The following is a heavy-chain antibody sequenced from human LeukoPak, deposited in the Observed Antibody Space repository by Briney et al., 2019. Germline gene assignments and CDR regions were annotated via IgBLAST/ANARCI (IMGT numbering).Heavy chain of an antibody. Sequence: GGSLRLSCAVSGLTFSSSWMDWVRQAPGKGLEWVASINPDGNKKYSADSVKGRFTISRDNAENSLYLRMNSLRVEDTAFYYCARDLAYSRLDYWGQGMLVTVSS. J-gene: IGHJ4*02. CDR2: INPDGNKK. D-gene: IGHD5-18*01. CDR3: ARDLAYSRLDY. V-gene: IGHV3-7*01. CDR1: GLTFSSSW.